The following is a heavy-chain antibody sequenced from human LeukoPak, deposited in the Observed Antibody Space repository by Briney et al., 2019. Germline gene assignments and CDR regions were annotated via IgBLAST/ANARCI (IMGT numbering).Heavy chain of an antibody. D-gene: IGHD3-10*01. CDR2: IHQSGST. J-gene: IGHJ3*02. CDR3: ARWGSGSYYPDTFDI. V-gene: IGHV4-38-2*02. CDR1: GYSIRNGYF. Sequence: SETLSLTCTVSGYSIRNGYFWGWVRQSPGKGLEWIGNIHQSGSTSYNPSLKSRVTISEDTSKNQFSLKLNSVTAADTAVYYCARWGSGSYYPDTFDIWGQGTMVTVSS.